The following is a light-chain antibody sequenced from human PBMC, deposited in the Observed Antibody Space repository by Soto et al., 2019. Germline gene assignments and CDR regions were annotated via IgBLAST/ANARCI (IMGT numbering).Light chain of an antibody. CDR3: CSYAGSYIWV. V-gene: IGLV2-11*01. CDR1: SSDVGGYNY. CDR2: DVS. Sequence: QSAPTQPRSVSGSPGQSVTISCTGTSSDVGGYNYVSWYQQHPGKAPKLMIYDVSKRPSGVPDRFSGSKSGNTASLTISGLQAEDEADYYCCSYAGSYIWVFGGGTKLTVL. J-gene: IGLJ3*02.